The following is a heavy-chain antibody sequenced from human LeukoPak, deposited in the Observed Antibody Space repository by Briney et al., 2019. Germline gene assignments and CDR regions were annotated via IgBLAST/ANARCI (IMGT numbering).Heavy chain of an antibody. D-gene: IGHD4-23*01. J-gene: IGHJ4*02. Sequence: GGSLRLSCAASRFTFKSYGMHWVSQAPGKGLEWVAVIWYDGSNKYYADSVKGRFTISRDNSKNTLYLQMNSLRAEDTAVYYCVRDRENSYFEYWGQGTPVTVSS. CDR1: RFTFKSYG. CDR2: IWYDGSNK. V-gene: IGHV3-33*01. CDR3: VRDRENSYFEY.